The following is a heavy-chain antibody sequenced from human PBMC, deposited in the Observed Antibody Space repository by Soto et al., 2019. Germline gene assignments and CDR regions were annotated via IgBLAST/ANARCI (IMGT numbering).Heavy chain of an antibody. J-gene: IGHJ4*02. CDR2: IYHSGST. Sequence: QVQLQESGPGLVKPSGTLSLPCGVFGGSISNSNWWTWVRQPPGKGLEWIGEIYHSGSTNYNSSLMSRVTISLDKPNNQFSLKLSYVTAADTAVYYCAHRPIVGAAIWGQGTLVTVSS. CDR1: GGSISNSNW. D-gene: IGHD1-26*01. V-gene: IGHV4-4*02. CDR3: AHRPIVGAAI.